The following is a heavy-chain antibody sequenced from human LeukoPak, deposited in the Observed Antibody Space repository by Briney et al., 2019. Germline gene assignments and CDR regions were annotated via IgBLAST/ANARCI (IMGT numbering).Heavy chain of an antibody. CDR1: GFDFNNYA. CDR3: AKGPSSGSYLPNFDY. Sequence: PGGSLRLSCAASGFDFNNYAMHWVRQAPGKGLEWVAVISDDGSNKHYADSVKGQFTISRVNARNTLYLQMNSLRAEDTAVYYCAKGPSSGSYLPNFDYWGQGTLVTVSS. CDR2: ISDDGSNK. V-gene: IGHV3-30-3*01. J-gene: IGHJ4*02. D-gene: IGHD3-10*01.